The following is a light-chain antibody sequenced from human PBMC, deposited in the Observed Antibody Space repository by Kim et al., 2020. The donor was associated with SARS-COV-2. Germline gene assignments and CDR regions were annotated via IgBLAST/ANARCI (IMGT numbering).Light chain of an antibody. Sequence: QSVLTQPPSASGSPGQSVTISCTGTSSDVGGYNYVSWYQQHPGKAPKLIIYEVSERPSGVPDRFSGSKSGNTASLTVSGLLPEDEADYYCSSYAGSNIVVFGGGTQLTVL. J-gene: IGLJ2*01. CDR2: EVS. CDR1: SSDVGGYNY. CDR3: SSYAGSNIVV. V-gene: IGLV2-8*01.